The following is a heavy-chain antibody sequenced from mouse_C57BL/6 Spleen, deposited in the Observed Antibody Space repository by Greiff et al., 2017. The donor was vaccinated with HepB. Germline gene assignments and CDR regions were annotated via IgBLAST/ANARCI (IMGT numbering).Heavy chain of an antibody. J-gene: IGHJ4*01. CDR2: INPSSGYT. V-gene: IGHV1-7*01. CDR1: GYTFTSYW. Sequence: QVQLKESGAELAKPGASVKLSCKASGYTFTSYWMHWVKQRPGQGLEWIGYINPSSGYTKYNQKFKDKATLTADKSSSTAYMQLSSLTYEDSAVYYCASFYYDYDPYAMDYWGQGTSVTVSS. CDR3: ASFYYDYDPYAMDY. D-gene: IGHD2-4*01.